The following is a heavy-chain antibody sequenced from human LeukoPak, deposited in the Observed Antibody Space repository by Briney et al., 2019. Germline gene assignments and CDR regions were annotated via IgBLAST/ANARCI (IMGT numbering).Heavy chain of an antibody. V-gene: IGHV3-53*04. CDR2: IYRGGST. J-gene: IGHJ4*03. D-gene: IGHD2-2*01. CDR3: ARLRAPATFAFDY. Sequence: GESLTLPCSLWGLTDRRYYMRGLRQAPGKGLEWVSVIYRGGSTYYADSVKGRFTISRHNSKNTVFLQMNSLRPEDTAVYYCARLRAPATFAFDYWGQGTLVTVSS. CDR1: GLTDRRYY.